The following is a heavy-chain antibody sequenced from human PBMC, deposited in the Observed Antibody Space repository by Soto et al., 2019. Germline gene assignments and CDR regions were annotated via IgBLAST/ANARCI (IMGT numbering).Heavy chain of an antibody. D-gene: IGHD1-26*01. J-gene: IGHJ5*02. CDR3: ARGRVVGATYNWFDP. V-gene: IGHV1-18*04. CDR2: ISAYNGNT. Sequence: ASVKVSCKASGYTFTSYGVSWVRQAPGQGLEWMGWISAYNGNTNYAQKLQGRVTMTTDTSTSTAYMELRSLRSEDTAVYYCARGRVVGATYNWFDPWGQGTLVTVSS. CDR1: GYTFTSYG.